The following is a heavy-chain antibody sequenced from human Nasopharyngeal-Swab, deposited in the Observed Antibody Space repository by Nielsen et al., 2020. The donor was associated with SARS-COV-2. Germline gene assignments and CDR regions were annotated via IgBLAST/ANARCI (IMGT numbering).Heavy chain of an antibody. J-gene: IGHJ3*02. CDR2: IYYSGNT. D-gene: IGHD2-15*01. CDR1: GGSISSGGYY. V-gene: IGHV4-31*03. CDR3: ARVLTRNLVVALVLDAFDI. Sequence: SETLSLTCTVSGGSISSGGYYWSWIRQHPGKGLEWIGYIYYSGNTYYNPSLKSRVTISVDTSKNQFSLKLSSVTAADTAVYYCARVLTRNLVVALVLDAFDIWGQGTMVTVSS.